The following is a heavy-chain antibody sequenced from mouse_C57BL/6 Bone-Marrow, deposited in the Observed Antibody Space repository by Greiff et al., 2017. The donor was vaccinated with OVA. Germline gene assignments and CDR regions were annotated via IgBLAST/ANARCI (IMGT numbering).Heavy chain of an antibody. D-gene: IGHD2-12*01. CDR1: GYAFSSSW. J-gene: IGHJ3*01. V-gene: IGHV1-82*01. Sequence: VQLQQSGPELVKPGASVKISCKASGYAFSSSWMNWVKQRPGKGLEWIGRIYPGDGDTNYNGKFKGKATLTADKSSSTAYMQLSSLTSEDSAVYFCARYYSSWFAYWGQGTLVTVSA. CDR2: IYPGDGDT. CDR3: ARYYSSWFAY.